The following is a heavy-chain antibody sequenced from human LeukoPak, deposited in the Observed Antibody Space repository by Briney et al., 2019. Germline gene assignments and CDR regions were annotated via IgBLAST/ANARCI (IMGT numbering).Heavy chain of an antibody. V-gene: IGHV3-74*01. CDR2: INSDGSST. CDR1: GFTFSSFW. Sequence: PGGSLRLSCAASGFTFSSFWMHWVRQAPGKGLVWVSRINSDGSSTNYADSVKGRFTISRDNAKNTLYLQMNSLRAEDTSVYYCVRARGSCSSTSCYNWLDPWGQGTLVTVSS. J-gene: IGHJ5*02. CDR3: VRARGSCSSTSCYNWLDP. D-gene: IGHD2-2*01.